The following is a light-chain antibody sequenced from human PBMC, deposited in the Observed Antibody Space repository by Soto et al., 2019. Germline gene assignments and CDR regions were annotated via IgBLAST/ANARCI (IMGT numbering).Light chain of an antibody. CDR3: QQRHMWPIT. Sequence: EIVLTQSPATLSVSPGERATLSCRASQSVNQKLGWYQQKPGQAPRLLIYDAYNRATGIPPRFSGSGSGTDFTLTISSLEPEDSAVYYCQQRHMWPITFGQGTRLEIK. CDR2: DAY. CDR1: QSVNQK. V-gene: IGKV3-11*01. J-gene: IGKJ5*01.